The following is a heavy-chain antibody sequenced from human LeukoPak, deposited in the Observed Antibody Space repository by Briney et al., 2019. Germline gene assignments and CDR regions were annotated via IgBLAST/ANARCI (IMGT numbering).Heavy chain of an antibody. J-gene: IGHJ3*02. Sequence: PSETLSLTCTVSGYSISSGYYWGWIRQPPGKGLEWIGSIYHSGSTYYNPSLKSRVTISVDTSKNQFSLKLSSVTAADTAVYYCARVYGGNRIGAFDIWGQGTMVTVSS. CDR1: GYSISSGYY. CDR2: IYHSGST. V-gene: IGHV4-38-2*02. D-gene: IGHD4-23*01. CDR3: ARVYGGNRIGAFDI.